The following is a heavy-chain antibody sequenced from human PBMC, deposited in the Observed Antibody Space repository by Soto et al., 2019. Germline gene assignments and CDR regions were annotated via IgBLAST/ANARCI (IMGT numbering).Heavy chain of an antibody. CDR1: GYSFTSYW. J-gene: IGHJ4*02. Sequence: PGESLKISCKGSGYSFTSYWISWVRQTPGKGLEWMGRIDPSDSYTNYSPSFQGHVTISADKSISTAYLQWNSLKASDTAMYYCARHSTNWNYNWGQGTLVTVSS. CDR3: ARHSTNWNYN. CDR2: IDPSDSYT. V-gene: IGHV5-10-1*01. D-gene: IGHD1-7*01.